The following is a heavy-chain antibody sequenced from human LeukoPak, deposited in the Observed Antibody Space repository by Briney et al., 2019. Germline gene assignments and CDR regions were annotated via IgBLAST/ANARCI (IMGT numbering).Heavy chain of an antibody. CDR2: ISGSGGST. CDR1: GFTFSDYY. Sequence: GGSLRLSCAASGFTFSDYYMSWIRQAPGKGLEWVSAISGSGGSTYYADSVKGRFTISRDNSKNTLYLQMNSLRAEDTAVYYCAKGTWEPDAFDIWGQGTMVTVSS. CDR3: AKGTWEPDAFDI. D-gene: IGHD1-26*01. V-gene: IGHV3-23*01. J-gene: IGHJ3*02.